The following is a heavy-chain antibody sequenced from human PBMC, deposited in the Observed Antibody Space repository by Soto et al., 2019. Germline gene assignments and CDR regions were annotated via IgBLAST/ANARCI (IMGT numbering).Heavy chain of an antibody. CDR2: IYYSGST. J-gene: IGHJ6*02. CDR3: ARDPTVPAAPLQGRSGGMDV. Sequence: SETLSLTCTVSGGSISSGGYYWSWIRQHPGKGLEWIGYIYYSGSTYYKPSLKSRVTISVDTSKNQFSLKLSSVTAADTAVYYCARDPTVPAAPLQGRSGGMDVWGQGTTVTVSS. CDR1: GGSISSGGYY. V-gene: IGHV4-31*03. D-gene: IGHD2-2*01.